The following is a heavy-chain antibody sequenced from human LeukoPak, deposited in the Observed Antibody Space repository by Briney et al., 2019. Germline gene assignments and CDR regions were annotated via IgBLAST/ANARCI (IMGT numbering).Heavy chain of an antibody. V-gene: IGHV3-74*03. CDR2: LNSDETSA. J-gene: IGHJ5*02. CDR3: ARAPPTFLTHRFDP. D-gene: IGHD4/OR15-4a*01. Sequence: GGSLRLSCGISGFSFRNYWMHWVRQAPGRGLVWVSRLNSDETSATYADSVKGRFTISRDTAKNTLYLDMNSLRVEDTAVYYCARAPPTFLTHRFDPWGQGTLVTVSS. CDR1: GFSFRNYW.